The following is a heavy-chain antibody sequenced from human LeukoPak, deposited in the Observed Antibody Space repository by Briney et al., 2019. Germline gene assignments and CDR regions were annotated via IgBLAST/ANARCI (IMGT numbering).Heavy chain of an antibody. V-gene: IGHV4-39*07. D-gene: IGHD6-13*01. CDR2: IYYSGST. CDR1: GGSISSSSYY. J-gene: IGHJ4*02. Sequence: SETLSLTCTVSGGSISSSSYYWGWIRQPPGKGLEWIGSIYYSGSTNYNPSLKSRVTISVDTSKNQFSLKLSSVTAADTAVYYCARDMTHSSTDWGQGALVTVSS. CDR3: ARDMTHSSTD.